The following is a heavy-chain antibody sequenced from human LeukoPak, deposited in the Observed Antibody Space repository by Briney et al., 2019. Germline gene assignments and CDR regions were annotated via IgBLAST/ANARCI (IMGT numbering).Heavy chain of an antibody. CDR3: ARAGCSYSHYYFDD. Sequence: GGSLRLSCAASGFTFSSYGMHWVRQAPGKGLEWVAFIRYDGSNKYYADSVKGRFTISRDNSKNTLYLQMNSLRAEDTAVYYCARAGCSYSHYYFDDWGQGTLVTVSS. CDR2: IRYDGSNK. D-gene: IGHD1-26*01. V-gene: IGHV3-30*02. CDR1: GFTFSSYG. J-gene: IGHJ4*02.